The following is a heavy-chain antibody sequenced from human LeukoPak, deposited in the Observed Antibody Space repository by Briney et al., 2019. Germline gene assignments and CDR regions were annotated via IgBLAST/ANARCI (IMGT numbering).Heavy chain of an antibody. J-gene: IGHJ5*02. Sequence: ASVKVSCKASGYTFTGYYMHWVRQAPGQGLEWMGWINPNSGGTNYAQKFQGRVTMTRDTSISTAYMELSRLRSDDTAVYYCARGPPYVWGSYRPNWFDPWGQGTLVTVSS. D-gene: IGHD3-16*02. CDR1: GYTFTGYY. V-gene: IGHV1-2*02. CDR2: INPNSGGT. CDR3: ARGPPYVWGSYRPNWFDP.